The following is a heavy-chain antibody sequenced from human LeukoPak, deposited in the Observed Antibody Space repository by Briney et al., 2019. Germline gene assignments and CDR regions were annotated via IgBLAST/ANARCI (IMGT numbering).Heavy chain of an antibody. J-gene: IGHJ4*02. CDR3: ARHVSDIVLMVYAIRYFDY. CDR2: TYYSGST. V-gene: IGHV4-39*01. D-gene: IGHD2-8*01. CDR1: GGSISSSSYY. Sequence: SETLSLTCTVSGGSISSSSYYWGWIRQPPGKGLEWIGSTYYSGSTYYNPSLKSRVTISVDTSKNQFSLKLSSVTAADTAVYYCARHVSDIVLMVYAIRYFDYWGQGTLVTVSS.